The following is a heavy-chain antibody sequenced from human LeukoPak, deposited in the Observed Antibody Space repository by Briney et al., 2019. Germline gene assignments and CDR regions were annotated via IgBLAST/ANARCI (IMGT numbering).Heavy chain of an antibody. CDR3: AKDADYVWGSYRRNYFDY. Sequence: GGSLRLSCAASGFTFDDYAMHWVRQAPGKGLEWVSDISWNSGSIGYADSVKGRFTISRDNAKNSLYLQMNSLRAEDTALYYCAKDADYVWGSYRRNYFDYWGQGTLVTVSS. CDR2: ISWNSGSI. V-gene: IGHV3-9*01. J-gene: IGHJ4*02. CDR1: GFTFDDYA. D-gene: IGHD3-16*02.